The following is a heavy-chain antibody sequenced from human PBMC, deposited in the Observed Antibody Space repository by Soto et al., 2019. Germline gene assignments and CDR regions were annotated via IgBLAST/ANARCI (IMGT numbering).Heavy chain of an antibody. Sequence: EVQLLESGGGLVQPGGSLRLSCAASGLTFSNYAMTWVRQAPGKGLEWVSSISGSGGSTYYADSVKGRFTTSRDNSKNTFQLQMHSLRAEDTSIYSGAKGQGGGLRDRYFALWGRGTLVTVSS. J-gene: IGHJ2*01. V-gene: IGHV3-23*01. CDR2: ISGSGGST. D-gene: IGHD4-17*01. CDR1: GLTFSNYA. CDR3: AKGQGGGLRDRYFAL.